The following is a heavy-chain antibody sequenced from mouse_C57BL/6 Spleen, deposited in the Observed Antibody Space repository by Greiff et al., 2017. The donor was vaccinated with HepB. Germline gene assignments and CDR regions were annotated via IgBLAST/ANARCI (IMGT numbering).Heavy chain of an antibody. D-gene: IGHD2-3*01. Sequence: EVQLQQSGAELVKPGASVKLSCTASGFNIKDYYMHWVKQRTEQGLEWIGRIDPEDGETKYAQKFQGKATITADTSSNTAYLQLSLLTSEDTAVYYCALYDGYLYYFDYWGQGTTLTVSS. CDR2: IDPEDGET. CDR1: GFNIKDYY. V-gene: IGHV14-2*01. J-gene: IGHJ2*01. CDR3: ALYDGYLYYFDY.